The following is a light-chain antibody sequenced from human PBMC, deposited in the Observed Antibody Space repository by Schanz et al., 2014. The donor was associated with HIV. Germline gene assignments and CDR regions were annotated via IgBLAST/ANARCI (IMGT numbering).Light chain of an antibody. V-gene: IGLV2-14*03. CDR2: DVS. Sequence: QSALTQPASVSGSPGQSITVSCTGTNNDIGSYTYVAWYQQHPGKAPKLMIYDVSVRPSGVSDRFSGSRSGTSASLAITGLQAEDEADYYCQSYDKSLSGPWVFGGGTQLTVL. J-gene: IGLJ3*02. CDR1: NNDIGSYTY. CDR3: QSYDKSLSGPWV.